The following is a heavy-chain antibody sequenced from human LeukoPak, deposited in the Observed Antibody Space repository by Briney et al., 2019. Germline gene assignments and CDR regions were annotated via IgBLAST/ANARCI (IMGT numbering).Heavy chain of an antibody. V-gene: IGHV3-23*01. CDR2: ISGSGGST. D-gene: IGHD1-14*01. CDR1: GFTFSSYA. J-gene: IGHJ4*02. Sequence: GGSLRLSCAASGFTFSSYATSWVRQAPGKGLEWVSAISGSGGSTYYADSVKGRFTISRDNSKNTLYLQMNSLRAEDTAVYYCAKDRSPDGSFDYWGQGTLVTVSS. CDR3: AKDRSPDGSFDY.